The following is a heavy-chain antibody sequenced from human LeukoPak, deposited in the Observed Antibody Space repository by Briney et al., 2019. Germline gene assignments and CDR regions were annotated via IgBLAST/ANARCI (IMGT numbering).Heavy chain of an antibody. CDR2: IYHSGST. CDR1: GGSISSGGYY. Sequence: PSQTLSLTCTVSGGSISSGGYYWSWIRQPPGKGLEWIGYIYHSGSTYYNPSLKSRVTISVDRSKNQFSLKLSSVTAADTAVYYCASLNWNYVSNAFDIWGQGTMVTVSS. CDR3: ASLNWNYVSNAFDI. J-gene: IGHJ3*02. V-gene: IGHV4-30-2*01. D-gene: IGHD1-7*01.